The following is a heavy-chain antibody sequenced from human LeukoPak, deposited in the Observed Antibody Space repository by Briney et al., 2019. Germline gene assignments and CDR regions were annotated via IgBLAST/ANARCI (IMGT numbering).Heavy chain of an antibody. CDR3: ARTPQKYCSSTTCYPDP. Sequence: GGSLRLSCAASGFTFSSYAMSWVRLAPGKGLEWVSTISGSGDTTYYADSVRGRFTVSRDNSKNTLYLQMNSLRAENTAVYYCARTPQKYCSSTTCYPDPWGQGTLVTVSS. CDR2: ISGSGDTT. J-gene: IGHJ5*02. D-gene: IGHD2-2*01. V-gene: IGHV3-23*01. CDR1: GFTFSSYA.